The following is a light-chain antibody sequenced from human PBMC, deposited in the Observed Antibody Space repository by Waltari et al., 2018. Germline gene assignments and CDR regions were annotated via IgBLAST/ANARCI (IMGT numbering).Light chain of an antibody. J-gene: IGLJ1*01. CDR2: GDR. CDR3: QVWDKSSDYV. CDR1: NIGIKT. V-gene: IGLV3-21*02. Sequence: SYVLTQPPSVSLAPGQTATITCGGDNIGIKTVHWYQQRPGQAPVLVVYGDRDRPSGIPERFSGSNSGNTATLTIGRVEVGDEADYFCQVWDKSSDYVFG.